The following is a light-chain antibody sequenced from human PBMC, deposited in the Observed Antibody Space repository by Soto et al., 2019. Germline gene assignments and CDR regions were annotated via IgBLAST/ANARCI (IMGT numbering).Light chain of an antibody. Sequence: EIVMTQSPATLSVSPGERATRACRASQSVSSNLAWYQQKPGQAPRLLIYGASTRATGIPARFSGSGSGTEFTLTISSLLSEDFAVYYCQQYNNWPPWTFGHGTKVEIK. CDR2: GAS. CDR3: QQYNNWPPWT. J-gene: IGKJ1*01. CDR1: QSVSSN. V-gene: IGKV3-15*01.